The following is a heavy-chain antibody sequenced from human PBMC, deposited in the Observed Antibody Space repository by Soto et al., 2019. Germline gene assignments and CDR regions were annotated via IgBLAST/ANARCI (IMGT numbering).Heavy chain of an antibody. V-gene: IGHV3-23*01. J-gene: IGHJ4*02. CDR3: AKRRGAGGHFDY. CDR1: GFTFSSYA. CDR2: ISGSGGST. Sequence: PGGSLRLSCAASGFTFSSYAMSWVRQAPGKGLEWVSAISGSGGSTYYADSVKGRFTISRDNSKNTLYLQMNSLRADDTAVYYCAKRRGAGGHFDYWGQGALVTVYS. D-gene: IGHD2-15*01.